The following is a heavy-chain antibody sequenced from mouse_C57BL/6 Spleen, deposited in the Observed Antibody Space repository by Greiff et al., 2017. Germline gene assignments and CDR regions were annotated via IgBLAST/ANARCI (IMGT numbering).Heavy chain of an antibody. CDR2: FHPYNDDT. CDR1: GYTFTTYP. J-gene: IGHJ4*01. CDR3: ARGEDYGSRDYAMDY. V-gene: IGHV1-47*01. D-gene: IGHD1-1*01. Sequence: VHLVESGAELVKPGASVKMSCKASGYTFTTYPIEWMKQNHGKSLEWIGNFHPYNDDTKYNEKFKGKATLTVEKSSSTVYLELSRLSSDDSAVYYCARGEDYGSRDYAMDYWGQGTSVTVSS.